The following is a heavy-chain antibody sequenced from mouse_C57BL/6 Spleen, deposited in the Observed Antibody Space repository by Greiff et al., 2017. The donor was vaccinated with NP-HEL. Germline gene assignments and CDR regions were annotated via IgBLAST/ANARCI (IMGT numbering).Heavy chain of an antibody. CDR1: GFSFTSYA. CDR2: IWTGGGT. D-gene: IGHD1-1*01. J-gene: IGHJ1*03. Sequence: VQLVESGPGLVAPSQSLSITCTVSGFSFTSYAISWVRQPPGKGLEWLGVIWTGGGTNYNSALKSRLSISKDNSKSQVFLKMNSLQTDDTARYYCAREGYGSSRYWYFDVWGTGTTVTVSS. V-gene: IGHV2-9-1*01. CDR3: AREGYGSSRYWYFDV.